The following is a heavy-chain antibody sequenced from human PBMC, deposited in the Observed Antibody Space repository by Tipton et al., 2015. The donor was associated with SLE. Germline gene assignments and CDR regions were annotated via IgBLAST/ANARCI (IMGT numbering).Heavy chain of an antibody. CDR3: ASWSPERTRCWSRFDY. J-gene: IGHJ4*02. Sequence: TLSLTCTVSGGSISSYYWSWIRQPPGKGLEWIGYIYYSGSTNYNPSLKSRVTISVDTSKNQFSLKLSSVTAADTAVNYCASWSPERTRCWSRFDYWGQRTLVTLSS. CDR1: GGSISSYY. D-gene: IGHD3-3*01. V-gene: IGHV4-59*01. CDR2: IYYSGST.